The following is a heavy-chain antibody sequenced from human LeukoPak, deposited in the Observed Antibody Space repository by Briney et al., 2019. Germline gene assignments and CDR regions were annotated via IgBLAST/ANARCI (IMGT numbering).Heavy chain of an antibody. CDR1: GGSISRGGYC. Sequence: SQTVSLICTVSGGSISRGGYCWSWIRQHPGKGLEWLGYIYYSGSTYYNPSLKSRVTISVDTSKNQYSLKLSSVTAADTAVYYCARSWRNYYDSWGQGTLVTVSS. CDR3: ARSWRNYYDS. J-gene: IGHJ4*02. CDR2: IYYSGST. V-gene: IGHV4-31*03. D-gene: IGHD3-22*01.